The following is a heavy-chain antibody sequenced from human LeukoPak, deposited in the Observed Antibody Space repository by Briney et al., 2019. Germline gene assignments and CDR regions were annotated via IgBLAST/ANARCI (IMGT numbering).Heavy chain of an antibody. J-gene: IGHJ4*02. D-gene: IGHD6-13*01. CDR2: ISGSGGST. V-gene: IGHV3-23*01. Sequence: PGGSLRLSCAASGFTFSSYAMSWVRQAPGKGLEWVSAISGSGGSTYYADSVKGRFTISRDNSKNTLYLQMNSLRAEDTAVYYCAKVREDYSSSWYFDYWGQGTLVTVSS. CDR1: GFTFSSYA. CDR3: AKVREDYSSSWYFDY.